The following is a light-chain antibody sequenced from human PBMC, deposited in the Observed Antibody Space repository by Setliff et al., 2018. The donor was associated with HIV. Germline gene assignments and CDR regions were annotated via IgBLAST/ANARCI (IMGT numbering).Light chain of an antibody. V-gene: IGLV6-57*01. CDR1: SGNIASNY. CDR3: QSYNSDIVI. CDR2: EDD. Sequence: NFMLTQPHSVSESPGKTVIISCTRSSGNIASNYVQWYQQRPGSSPTTVIYEDDKRPSGLPDRFSGSIDSSSNSASLTISGLKTEDEADYYCQSYNSDIVIFGGGTKVTVL. J-gene: IGLJ2*01.